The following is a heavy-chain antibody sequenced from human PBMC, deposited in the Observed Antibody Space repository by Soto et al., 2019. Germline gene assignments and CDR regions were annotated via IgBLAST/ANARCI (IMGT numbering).Heavy chain of an antibody. CDR2: ISGDGSDT. Sequence: EVQLVESGGGLVQPGGSLRISCAASGFTFSHYRMHWIRQAPGKGLVWVSLISGDGSDTNFADSVKGRFTISRDNARNTLYLQMNSLRAEDTALYYCTRDFQGLGYWGQGTLVTVSS. CDR1: GFTFSHYR. CDR3: TRDFQGLGY. J-gene: IGHJ4*02. V-gene: IGHV3-74*01.